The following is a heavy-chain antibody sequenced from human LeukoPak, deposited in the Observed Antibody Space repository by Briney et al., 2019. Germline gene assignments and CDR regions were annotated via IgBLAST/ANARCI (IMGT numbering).Heavy chain of an antibody. CDR2: INPNSGGT. CDR3: ARDDTAMVRGVIDY. V-gene: IGHV1-2*02. CDR1: GYTFTGYY. J-gene: IGHJ4*02. Sequence: ASVKVSCKASGYTFTGYYMHWVRQAPGQGLEWMGWINPNSGGTNYAQKFQGRVTMTRDTSISTAYMELSRLRSDDTAVYYCARDDTAMVRGVIDYWGQGTLVTVSS. D-gene: IGHD3-10*01.